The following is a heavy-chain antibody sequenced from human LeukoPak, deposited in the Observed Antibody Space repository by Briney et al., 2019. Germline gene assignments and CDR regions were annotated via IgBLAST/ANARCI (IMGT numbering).Heavy chain of an antibody. CDR1: GYTFTSYY. J-gene: IGHJ4*02. CDR2: INPSGGST. Sequence: GASVKVSCKASGYTFTSYYMHWVRQAPGQGLEWMGTINPSGGSTSYAQKFQGRVTMTRDTSTSTVYMELSSLRSEDTAVYYCAREPGREWFGELLGDYWGQGTLVTVSS. CDR3: AREPGREWFGELLGDY. V-gene: IGHV1-46*01. D-gene: IGHD3-10*01.